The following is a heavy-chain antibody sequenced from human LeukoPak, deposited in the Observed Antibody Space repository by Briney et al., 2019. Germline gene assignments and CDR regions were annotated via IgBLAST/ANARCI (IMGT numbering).Heavy chain of an antibody. CDR3: ARLSPKYTYYYDSSGYYDY. D-gene: IGHD3-22*01. J-gene: IGHJ4*02. Sequence: PSETLSLTCSVSSDSLTNTAFYWGWVRQPPEKGLEWIGGFYYHGNTYYNPSLKSRVTISVDTSKNQFSLKLSSVTAADTAVYYCARLSPKYTYYYDSSGYYDYWGQGTLVTVSS. V-gene: IGHV4-39*01. CDR1: SDSLTNTAFY. CDR2: FYYHGNT.